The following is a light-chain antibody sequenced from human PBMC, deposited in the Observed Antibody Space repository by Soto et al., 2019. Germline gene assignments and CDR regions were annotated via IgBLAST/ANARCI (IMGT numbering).Light chain of an antibody. CDR2: AAS. J-gene: IGKJ1*01. CDR3: LQDRNYPRT. CDR1: QGIGND. Sequence: AIQMTQSPSSLSASVGDRVTITCRASQGIGNDLGWYQQKAGKAPKLLIYAASSLQSGVPSRFSGSGSGTDFTLTISSLQPEDFAIYYCLQDRNYPRTFGQGTKVDIK. V-gene: IGKV1-6*01.